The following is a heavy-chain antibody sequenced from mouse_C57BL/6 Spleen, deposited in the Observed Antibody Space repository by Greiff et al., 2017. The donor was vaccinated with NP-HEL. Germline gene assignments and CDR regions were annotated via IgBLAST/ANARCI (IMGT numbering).Heavy chain of an antibody. V-gene: IGHV1-82*01. CDR1: GYAFSSSW. CDR3: ATRSSGYWFAY. D-gene: IGHD3-2*02. Sequence: QVQLQQSGPELVKPGASVKISCKASGYAFSSSWMNWVKQRPGKGLEWIGRIYPGDGDTNYNGKFKGKATLTADKSSSTAYMQLSSLTSEDSAVYFCATRSSGYWFAYWGQGTLVTVSA. J-gene: IGHJ3*01. CDR2: IYPGDGDT.